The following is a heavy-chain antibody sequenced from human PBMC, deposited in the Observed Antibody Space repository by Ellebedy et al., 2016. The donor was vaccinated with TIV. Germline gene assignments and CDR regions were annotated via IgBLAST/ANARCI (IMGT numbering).Heavy chain of an antibody. J-gene: IGHJ3*02. V-gene: IGHV3-7*01. CDR1: GFSFRSYW. Sequence: GGSLRLSCAAYGFSFRSYWMSWVRQAPGKGLEWVANINQDGSDKYYVDSLRGRFTISRDNAENSVYLQMNSLRGEDTAVYYCATDGSYGDYRSPTHAFVMWGQGTLVTVSS. CDR3: ATDGSYGDYRSPTHAFVM. D-gene: IGHD4-17*01. CDR2: INQDGSDK.